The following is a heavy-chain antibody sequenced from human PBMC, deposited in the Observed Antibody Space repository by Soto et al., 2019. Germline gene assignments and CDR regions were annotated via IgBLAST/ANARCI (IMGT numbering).Heavy chain of an antibody. Sequence: GGSLRLSCAASGLTFSSYAMSWVRQAPGKGLEWVSGISGSGGSTNYADSVKGRFTISRDNSKNTLYLQMNSLRAEDTAVYYCAKTRQVTGTTYWYFDLWGRGTLVTVSS. CDR2: ISGSGGST. V-gene: IGHV3-23*01. J-gene: IGHJ2*01. D-gene: IGHD1-7*01. CDR1: GLTFSSYA. CDR3: AKTRQVTGTTYWYFDL.